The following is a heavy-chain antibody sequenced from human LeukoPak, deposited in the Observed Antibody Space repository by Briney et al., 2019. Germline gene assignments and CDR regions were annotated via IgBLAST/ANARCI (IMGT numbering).Heavy chain of an antibody. CDR3: TGLYGGSYAY. Sequence: GGSLRLSCTASGFTLSSYAMAWVRQAPGKGLDWVSTISDSGSSTFYADSAKGRFTISRDNSRNIVFLQINSLRAEDTAMYYCTGLYGGSYAYWGQGTLVTVSS. J-gene: IGHJ4*02. CDR2: ISDSGSST. V-gene: IGHV3-23*01. CDR1: GFTLSSYA. D-gene: IGHD1-26*01.